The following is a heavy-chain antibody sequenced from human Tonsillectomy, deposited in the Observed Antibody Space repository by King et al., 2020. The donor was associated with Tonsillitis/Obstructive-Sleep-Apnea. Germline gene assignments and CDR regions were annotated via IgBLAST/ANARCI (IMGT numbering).Heavy chain of an antibody. CDR3: ARHAPDMDNYYYYMDV. Sequence: LQLQESGPGLVKPSETLSLSCTVSGGSISSSRYYWGWIRQPPGKGLEWIGTIYYNGDTYYNPSLKSRVTVSITTSEYQFSLKLTSVTAAGTAVYYCARHAPDMDNYYYYMDVWGKGTTVTVSS. V-gene: IGHV4-39*01. CDR1: GGSISSSRYY. CDR2: IYYNGDT. J-gene: IGHJ6*03. D-gene: IGHD3-9*01.